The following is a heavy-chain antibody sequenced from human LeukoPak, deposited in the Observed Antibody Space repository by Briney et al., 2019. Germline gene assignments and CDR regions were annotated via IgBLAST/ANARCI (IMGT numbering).Heavy chain of an antibody. Sequence: PGGSLRLSCAASGFTFSSYWMSWVCQAPGKGLEWVANIKQDGSEKYYVDSVKGRFTISRDNAKNSLYLQMNSLRAEDTAVYYCARDRPFYGSGSYYNPWGQGTLVTVSS. CDR2: IKQDGSEK. V-gene: IGHV3-7*03. D-gene: IGHD3-10*01. J-gene: IGHJ5*02. CDR1: GFTFSSYW. CDR3: ARDRPFYGSGSYYNP.